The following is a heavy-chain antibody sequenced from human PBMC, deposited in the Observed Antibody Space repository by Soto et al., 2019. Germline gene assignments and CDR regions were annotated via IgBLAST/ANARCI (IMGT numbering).Heavy chain of an antibody. CDR3: ARIIGSDAVGTIDNWFDT. Sequence: QVTLKESGPALVKPTETLTLTCTVSGFSLRNPRMGVSWIRQPPGKALEWLAHIFSNDEISYRTSLRGRLTISKDTSTRQVVLTMTNMDPVDTATYYCARIIGSDAVGTIDNWFDTWGQGTLVSGSS. CDR1: GFSLRNPRMG. CDR2: IFSNDEI. D-gene: IGHD1-26*01. J-gene: IGHJ5*02. V-gene: IGHV2-26*01.